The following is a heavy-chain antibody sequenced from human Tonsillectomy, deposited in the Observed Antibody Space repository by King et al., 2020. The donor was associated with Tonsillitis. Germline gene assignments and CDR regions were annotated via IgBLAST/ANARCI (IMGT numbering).Heavy chain of an antibody. J-gene: IGHJ4*02. CDR1: GFTFSTYA. CDR3: TREGGSAPYFDY. D-gene: IGHD3-10*01. CDR2: ISYDGSKK. Sequence: VQLVESGGGVVQPGRSLRLSCAASGFTFSTYAMHWVRQAPGKGLEWVAVISYDGSKKYYADAVKGRFTISRDNSKNTLFLQMNSLRAEDTAVYYCTREGGSAPYFDYWGQGTLVTVSS. V-gene: IGHV3-30-3*01.